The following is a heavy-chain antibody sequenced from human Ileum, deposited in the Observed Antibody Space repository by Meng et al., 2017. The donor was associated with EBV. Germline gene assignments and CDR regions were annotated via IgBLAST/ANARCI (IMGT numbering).Heavy chain of an antibody. CDR3: ARRRGDHDYLDD. V-gene: IGHV4-39*01. CDR1: GGPITNGDYC. Sequence: RQWSCAGSFEPSATRSLLCTGSGGPITNGDYCWEWILQDQGKGLEWITSLCPSGNTYNNPSLKSRVTTSVDTSKNQFSLWLNSMTAADTAVYYCARRRGDHDYLDDWGQGTLVTVSS. J-gene: IGHJ4*02. CDR2: LCPSGNT. D-gene: IGHD4-17*01.